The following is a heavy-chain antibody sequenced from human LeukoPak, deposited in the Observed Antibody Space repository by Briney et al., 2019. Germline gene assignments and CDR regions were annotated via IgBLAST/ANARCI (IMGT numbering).Heavy chain of an antibody. V-gene: IGHV3-15*01. CDR1: GFTFSNAW. J-gene: IGHJ4*02. CDR3: TRVLVRTTDYYFDY. CDR2: IKSKTDGGTT. Sequence: TTGGSLRLSCAASGFTFSNAWMSWVRQAPGKGLEWVGRIKSKTDGGTTDYAAPVKGRFTISRDDSKNTLYLQMNSLKTEDTAVYFCTRVLVRTTDYYFDYWGQGTLVTVSS. D-gene: IGHD4-11*01.